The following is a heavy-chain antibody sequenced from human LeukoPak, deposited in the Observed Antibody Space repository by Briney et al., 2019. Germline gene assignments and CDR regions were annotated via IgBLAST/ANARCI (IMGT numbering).Heavy chain of an antibody. J-gene: IGHJ6*03. V-gene: IGHV3-23*01. CDR1: GFTFTSYG. CDR2: ISGSGGST. D-gene: IGHD6-19*01. Sequence: GGSPRLSCAASGFTFTSYGMSWVRQAPGKGMEWVSAISGSGGSTYYADSVKGRFTISRDNSKNTLYLQMNSLRAEDTAVYYCARAPGSGWYSYYYYMHVWGKGTTVTISS. CDR3: ARAPGSGWYSYYYYMHV.